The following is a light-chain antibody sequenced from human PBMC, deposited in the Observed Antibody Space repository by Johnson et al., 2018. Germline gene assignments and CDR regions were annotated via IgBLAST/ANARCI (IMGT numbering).Light chain of an antibody. CDR3: GTWDSSLSAGNV. Sequence: QSVLTQPPSVSAAPGQKVTISCSGSSSNIGNNYVSWYQQLPGTAPKLLIYENNNRPSGLPDRFSGSHSASSATLRLPGLPPGDEADYYCGTWDSSLSAGNVFGTGTKVTVL. CDR2: ENN. V-gene: IGLV1-51*02. J-gene: IGLJ1*01. CDR1: SSNIGNNY.